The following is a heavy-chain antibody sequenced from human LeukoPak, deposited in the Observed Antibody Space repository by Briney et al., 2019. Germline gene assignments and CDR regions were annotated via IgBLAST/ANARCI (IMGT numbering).Heavy chain of an antibody. CDR2: IYYSGST. D-gene: IGHD1-26*01. J-gene: IGHJ4*02. V-gene: IGHV4-59*01. Sequence: SETLSLTCTVSGGSISSYYWSWIPQPPGKGLEWIGYIYYSGSTNYNPSLKSRVTMSVDTSKNQFSLKLSSVTAADTAVYYCARGRYSGTYWGQGILVTVSS. CDR1: GGSISSYY. CDR3: ARGRYSGTY.